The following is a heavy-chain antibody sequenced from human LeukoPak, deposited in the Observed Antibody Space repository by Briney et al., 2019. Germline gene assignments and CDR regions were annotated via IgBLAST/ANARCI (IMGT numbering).Heavy chain of an antibody. CDR2: ISSSSSYI. Sequence: GGSLRLSCAASGFTFSSYSMNWVRQAPGKGLEWVSSISSSSSYIYYADSVKGRFTISRDNAKNSLYLQMNSLRAEDTAVYYCARDVGTLEVLDYWGQGNLVTVSS. D-gene: IGHD3-3*01. J-gene: IGHJ4*02. CDR3: ARDVGTLEVLDY. CDR1: GFTFSSYS. V-gene: IGHV3-21*04.